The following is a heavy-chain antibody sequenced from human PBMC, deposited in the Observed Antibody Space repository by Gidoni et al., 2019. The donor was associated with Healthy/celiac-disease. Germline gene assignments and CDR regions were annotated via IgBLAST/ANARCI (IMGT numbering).Heavy chain of an antibody. CDR3: ARGSREYSGYDDDY. CDR2: IYSGGST. V-gene: IGHV3-53*02. J-gene: IGHJ4*02. Sequence: EVQLVETGGCLIQPGGSLRLSCAASGFTVSSNYLSWVSQDTGKGLEWVSVIYSGGSTYYANALKGRFTISSDNSKNTLYRQMNSLRAEDTAVYYCARGSREYSGYDDDYWGQVTLVTVSS. D-gene: IGHD5-12*01. CDR1: GFTVSSNY.